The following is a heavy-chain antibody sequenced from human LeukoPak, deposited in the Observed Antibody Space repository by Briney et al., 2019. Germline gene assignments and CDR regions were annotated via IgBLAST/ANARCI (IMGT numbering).Heavy chain of an antibody. V-gene: IGHV3-30*03. CDR1: GLSFGSYG. J-gene: IGHJ3*02. D-gene: IGHD2-2*01. CDR2: ISHEGSNQ. Sequence: GGSLRLSCAASGLSFGSYGMHWVRQAPGKGLEWVAVISHEGSNQYYADSVKGRFTISRDNSKDMVYLQMNSLRAEDTAVYYCASPYCSSTSCYVHLDAFDIWGQGTMVTVSS. CDR3: ASPYCSSTSCYVHLDAFDI.